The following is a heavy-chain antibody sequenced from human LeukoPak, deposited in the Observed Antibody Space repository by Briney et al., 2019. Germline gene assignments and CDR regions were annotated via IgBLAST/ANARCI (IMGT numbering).Heavy chain of an antibody. D-gene: IGHD5-18*01. CDR1: GGSISSYY. CDR3: ARDSPDTAMVTHDWFDP. V-gene: IGHV4-4*07. CDR2: IYTSGST. Sequence: SETLSLTCTVSGGSISSYYWSWIRQPAGKGLEWIGRIYTSGSTNYNPSLKSRVTMSVDTPKNQFSLKLSSVTAADTAVYYCARDSPDTAMVTHDWFDPWGQGTLVTVSS. J-gene: IGHJ5*02.